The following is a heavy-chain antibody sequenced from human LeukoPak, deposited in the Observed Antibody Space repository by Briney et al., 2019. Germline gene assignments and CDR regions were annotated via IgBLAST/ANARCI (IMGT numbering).Heavy chain of an antibody. J-gene: IGHJ1*01. Sequence: GGSLRLSCAASGFTFSSYGMHWVRQAPGKGLEWVAVISYDENNKYYADSVKGRFTISRDNSNNMLYLQMNSLRAEDTAVYYCACERRIGDSGWSGYFQHWGHGTLVTVSS. CDR2: ISYDENNK. CDR1: GFTFSSYG. V-gene: IGHV3-30*03. D-gene: IGHD6-19*01. CDR3: ACERRIGDSGWSGYFQH.